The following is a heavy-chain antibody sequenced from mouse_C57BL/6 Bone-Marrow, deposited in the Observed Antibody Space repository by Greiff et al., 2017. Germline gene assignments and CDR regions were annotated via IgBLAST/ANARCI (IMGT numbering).Heavy chain of an antibody. Sequence: QVQLQQPGAELVKPGASVKVSCKASGYTFTSYWMHWVKQRPGQGLEWIGRIHPSDSDTNYNQKFKGKATLTVDKSSSTAYMQLSSLTSEDSAVYYCAIPLWLRRSWFAYWGQGTLVTVSA. CDR3: AIPLWLRRSWFAY. CDR2: IHPSDSDT. V-gene: IGHV1-74*01. D-gene: IGHD2-2*01. J-gene: IGHJ3*01. CDR1: GYTFTSYW.